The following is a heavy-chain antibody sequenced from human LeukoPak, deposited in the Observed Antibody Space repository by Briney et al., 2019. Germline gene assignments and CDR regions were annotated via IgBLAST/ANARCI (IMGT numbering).Heavy chain of an antibody. V-gene: IGHV4-39*07. D-gene: IGHD5-18*01. CDR1: GDSISNHIYY. CDR2: VYYTGNA. J-gene: IGHJ4*02. CDR3: ARAGYSYGTGYYFDY. Sequence: SETLSLTCAVSGDSISNHIYYWDWIRQTPGKGLEWIGAVYYTGNAYYNPSLKSRVTISLDTSKNQFSLKLSSVTAADAAVYYCARAGYSYGTGYYFDYWGQGALVTVSS.